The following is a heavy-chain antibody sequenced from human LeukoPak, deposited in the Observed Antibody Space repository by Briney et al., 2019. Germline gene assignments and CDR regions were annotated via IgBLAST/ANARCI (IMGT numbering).Heavy chain of an antibody. J-gene: IGHJ4*02. CDR1: GFIFGDYA. V-gene: IGHV3-30*04. CDR3: VRDGAHWDLDY. Sequence: GGSLRLSCAASGFIFGDYAMHWVRQAPGKGLEWVAAIAFDDTDRYYIDSVKGRFTISRDNSKNTVHLQMNSLRAEDTAMYYCVRDGAHWDLDYWGQGTPVTVSS. CDR2: IAFDDTDR. D-gene: IGHD7-27*01.